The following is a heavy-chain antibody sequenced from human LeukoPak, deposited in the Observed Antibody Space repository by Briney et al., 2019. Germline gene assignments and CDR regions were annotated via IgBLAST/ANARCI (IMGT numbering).Heavy chain of an antibody. CDR3: ARGAEYYAIWRGYAGYSDY. CDR1: GGSFSGYY. J-gene: IGHJ4*02. CDR2: ISHRGST. D-gene: IGHD3-3*01. V-gene: IGHV4-34*01. Sequence: SETLSLTCAVYGGSFSGYYWSWIRQPPGKGLEWVGSISHRGSTYYNPSLRSRITISLNRSKQKFSLKLTSVTAADTAVYFCARGAEYYAIWRGYAGYSDYWGQGISVTVSS.